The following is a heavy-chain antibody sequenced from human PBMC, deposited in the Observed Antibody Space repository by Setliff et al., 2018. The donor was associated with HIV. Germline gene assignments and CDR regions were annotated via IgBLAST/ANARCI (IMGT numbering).Heavy chain of an antibody. CDR3: ARHGEEHPSSFFDP. CDR1: GYNFANHY. CDR2: MDPSNSYT. V-gene: IGHV5-10-1*01. J-gene: IGHJ5*02. D-gene: IGHD3-10*01. Sequence: GESLKISCKGSGYNFANHYISWVRQKPGKGLEWMGKMDPSNSYTNYDPSFQGHVTMSAETSINTAYLHFNNLKASDSAIYYCARHGEEHPSSFFDPWGQGTLVTVSS.